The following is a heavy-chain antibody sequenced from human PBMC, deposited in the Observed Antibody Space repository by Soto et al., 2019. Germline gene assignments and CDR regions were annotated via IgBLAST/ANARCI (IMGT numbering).Heavy chain of an antibody. CDR3: AAELGFGKLSVV. Sequence: QVQVVQSGVEVRRPGSSVKVSCKASGDTFKNCVISWVRQAPGQGLEWMGGIIPLFGTTDLAQRFQGRLTSTTAESKTTAYMELRRLRSEDTATYYCAAELGFGKLSVVWGQGTTVIVSS. CDR1: GDTFKNCV. V-gene: IGHV1-69*01. D-gene: IGHD3-10*01. CDR2: IIPLFGTT. J-gene: IGHJ6*02.